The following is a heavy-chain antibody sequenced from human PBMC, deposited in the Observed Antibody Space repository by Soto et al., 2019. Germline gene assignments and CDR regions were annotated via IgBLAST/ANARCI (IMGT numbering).Heavy chain of an antibody. CDR2: ISPYNSNT. CDR1: GYTFISYG. Sequence: QVQLVQSGREVKKTGASVRVSCKTSGYTFISYGISWVRQAPGQGLEWLGRISPYNSNTNYAQKFQGRVTLTTDTSTNTAYMEMRSLTSDDTAVYYCARDRMMRFQWGSVRAPQLSYDGMEVWGQGTTVTVSS. D-gene: IGHD1-26*01. V-gene: IGHV1-18*01. CDR3: ARDRMMRFQWGSVRAPQLSYDGMEV. J-gene: IGHJ6*02.